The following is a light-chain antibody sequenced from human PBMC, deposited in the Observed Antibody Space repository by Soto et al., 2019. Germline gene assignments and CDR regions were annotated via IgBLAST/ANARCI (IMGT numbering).Light chain of an antibody. CDR2: AAS. CDR3: LQANTFPIT. J-gene: IGKJ5*01. V-gene: IGKV1-12*01. Sequence: DIQMTQSPSSVSASVGDRVAITCRASQDISGWLAWYQQKPGKAPKLLIYAASSLQRGVPSRFSGSGSGTYFTLTISSLQPEDFATYYCLQANTFPITFGQGTRLEIK. CDR1: QDISGW.